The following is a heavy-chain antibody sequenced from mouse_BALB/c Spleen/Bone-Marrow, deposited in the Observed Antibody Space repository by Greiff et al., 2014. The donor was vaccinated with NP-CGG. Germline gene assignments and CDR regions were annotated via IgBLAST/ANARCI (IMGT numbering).Heavy chain of an antibody. CDR2: INPYNGDT. V-gene: IGHV1-37*01. D-gene: IGHD2-4*01. J-gene: IGHJ2*01. CDR1: GYSFIGYT. CDR3: TRRNYDYDFDY. Sequence: EVQRVESGPELVKPGASMRISCKASGYSFIGYTMNWVKQSHGKNLEWIGLINPYNGDTHYNQKFKDKATLTVDKSSSTAYMELLSLTSEDSAVYYCTRRNYDYDFDYWGQGTTLTVSS.